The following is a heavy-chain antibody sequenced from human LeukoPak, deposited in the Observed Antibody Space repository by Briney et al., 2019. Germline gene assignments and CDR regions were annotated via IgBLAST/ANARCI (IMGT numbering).Heavy chain of an antibody. CDR1: GFTFDDYA. J-gene: IGHJ4*02. D-gene: IGHD2-2*01. Sequence: GWSLRLSCAASGFTFDDYAMHWVRQAPGKGLEWVSGISWNSGSIGYADSVKGRFTISRDNAKNSLYPQMNSLRAEDTAMYFCATDGEGEAPTAIGYWGQGTLVTVSS. CDR2: ISWNSGSI. CDR3: ATDGEGEAPTAIGY. V-gene: IGHV3-9*01.